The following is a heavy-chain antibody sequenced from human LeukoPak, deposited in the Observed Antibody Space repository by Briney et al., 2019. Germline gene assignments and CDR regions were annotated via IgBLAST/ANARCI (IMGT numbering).Heavy chain of an antibody. Sequence: GASVKVSCKASGGTFSSYAISWVRQAPGRGLEWMGGIIPIFGTANYAQKFQGRVTITTDESTSTAYMELSSLRSEDTAVYYCARAEVAHTTYNWFDPWGQGTLVTVSS. D-gene: IGHD1-26*01. V-gene: IGHV1-69*05. CDR3: ARAEVAHTTYNWFDP. CDR1: GGTFSSYA. CDR2: IIPIFGTA. J-gene: IGHJ5*02.